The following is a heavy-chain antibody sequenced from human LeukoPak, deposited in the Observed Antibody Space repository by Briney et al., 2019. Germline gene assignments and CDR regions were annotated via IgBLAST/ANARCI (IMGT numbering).Heavy chain of an antibody. CDR1: GLTFSVSW. D-gene: IGHD3-22*01. J-gene: IGHJ4*02. CDR3: ATYKLYDTRSHSVRGDY. V-gene: IGHV3-7*01. CDR2: IKQDGSQK. Sequence: PGGSLRLSCAASGLTFSVSWMSWVRQAPGKWLEWVANIKQDGSQKNYVDSVKGRFTISRDNAKNSLYLQMNCLRAEDTAVYYCATYKLYDTRSHSVRGDYWGQGTLVTVSS.